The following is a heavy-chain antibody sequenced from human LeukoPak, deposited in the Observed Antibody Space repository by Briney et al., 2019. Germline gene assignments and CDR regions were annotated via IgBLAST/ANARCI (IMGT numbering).Heavy chain of an antibody. J-gene: IGHJ3*02. CDR3: ARDLSYYDSSGYYFVDAFDI. V-gene: IGHV4-34*01. CDR2: INHSGST. D-gene: IGHD3-22*01. CDR1: GGSFSGFY. Sequence: SETLSLTCAVYGGSFSGFYWSWIRQPPGKGLEWIGEINHSGSTNYNPSLKSRVTILVDTSKNQFSLKLSSVTAADTAVYYCARDLSYYDSSGYYFVDAFDIWGQGTMVTVSS.